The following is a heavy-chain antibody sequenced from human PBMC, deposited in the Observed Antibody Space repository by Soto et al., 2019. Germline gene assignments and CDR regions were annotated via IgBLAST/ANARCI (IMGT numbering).Heavy chain of an antibody. CDR3: ARAGYSSGWHYGLDV. D-gene: IGHD6-19*01. V-gene: IGHV1-69*02. J-gene: IGHJ6*02. Sequence: GASVKVSCKASGGTFSSNTISWVRQAPGQGLQWMGRIIPLLGLANYAQKFQGRVTITADKSTSTAYMELSSLRSEDTAVYYCARAGYSSGWHYGLDVWGQGTTVTAS. CDR2: IIPLLGLA. CDR1: GGTFSSNT.